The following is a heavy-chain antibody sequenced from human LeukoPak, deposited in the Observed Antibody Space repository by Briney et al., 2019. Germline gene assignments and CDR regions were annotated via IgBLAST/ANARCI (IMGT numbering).Heavy chain of an antibody. V-gene: IGHV4-61*02. CDR1: GGSISSGSYY. D-gene: IGHD6-13*01. CDR3: ARHSSPVEYFDY. J-gene: IGHJ4*02. CDR2: IYTSGST. Sequence: SETLSLTCTVSGGSISSGSYYWSWIRQPAGKGLEWIGRIYTSGSTNYNPSLKSRVTISVDTSKNQFSLKLSSVTAADTAVYYCARHSSPVEYFDYWGQGTLVTVSS.